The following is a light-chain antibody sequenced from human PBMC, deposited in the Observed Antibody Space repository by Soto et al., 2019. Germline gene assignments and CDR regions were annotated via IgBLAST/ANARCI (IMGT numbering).Light chain of an antibody. Sequence: EIVLTQSPGTLSLSPGERATLSCRASQSVSSSYLAWYQQKPGQAPSLLIYGASSRATGIADGVSGGGSGTDFSLTISRLEPEDVAVYYCQQYGSKPSITFGQGTRLEIK. CDR1: QSVSSSY. CDR3: QQYGSKPSIT. V-gene: IGKV3-20*01. CDR2: GAS. J-gene: IGKJ5*01.